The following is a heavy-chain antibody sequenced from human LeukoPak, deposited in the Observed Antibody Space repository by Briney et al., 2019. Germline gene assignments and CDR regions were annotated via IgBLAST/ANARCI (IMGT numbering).Heavy chain of an antibody. CDR2: IIPIFGTA. CDR1: GGTFSSYA. CDR3: ARETYDSSGYWVDY. Sequence: GASVKVSCKASGGTFSSYAISWVRQAPGQGLEWMGRIIPIFGTANYAQKFQGRVTITTDESTSTAYMELSSLRSEDTAVYYCARETYDSSGYWVDYWGQGTLVTVSS. D-gene: IGHD3-22*01. V-gene: IGHV1-69*05. J-gene: IGHJ4*02.